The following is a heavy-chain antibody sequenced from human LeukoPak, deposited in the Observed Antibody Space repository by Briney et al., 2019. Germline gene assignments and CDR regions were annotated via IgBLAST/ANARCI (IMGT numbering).Heavy chain of an antibody. CDR2: FYSGGST. V-gene: IGHV3-53*01. Sequence: PGGSLRLSCAASGFTVSSNYMSWVRQAPGKGLEWVSVFYSGGSTYYADSVKGRFTISRDNSKNTLYLQMNSLRAEDTAVYYCAKRITMIVAGAFDIWGQGTMVTVSS. CDR1: GFTVSSNY. J-gene: IGHJ3*02. D-gene: IGHD3-22*01. CDR3: AKRITMIVAGAFDI.